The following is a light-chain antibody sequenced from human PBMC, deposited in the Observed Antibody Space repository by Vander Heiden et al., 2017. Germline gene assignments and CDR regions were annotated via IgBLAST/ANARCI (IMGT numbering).Light chain of an antibody. CDR3: QQYNSYPWT. J-gene: IGKJ1*01. V-gene: IGKV1-5*01. Sequence: DIQLTQPPSTLSASVGDRVTITCRASQSISSWLAWYQQKPGKAPKLLIYDASSLESGVPSRFSGSGSGTEFTLTISSLQPDDFATYYCQQYNSYPWTFGRGTKVEIK. CDR2: DAS. CDR1: QSISSW.